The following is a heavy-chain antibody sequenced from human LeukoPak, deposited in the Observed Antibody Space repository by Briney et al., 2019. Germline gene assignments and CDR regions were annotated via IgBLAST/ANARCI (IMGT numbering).Heavy chain of an antibody. CDR2: ISGSGSTT. D-gene: IGHD6-19*01. J-gene: IGHJ4*02. V-gene: IGHV3-23*01. CDR3: AKGEYSGWYYNY. CDR1: GVTFSSYA. Sequence: GGSLRLSCAASGVTFSSYAVSWVRQAPGKGREWVSAISGSGSTTYYAVSVKGRFTISRANSQNTLCLQMHRMRAEDTAVYYCAKGEYSGWYYNYWGQGSLVTVYS.